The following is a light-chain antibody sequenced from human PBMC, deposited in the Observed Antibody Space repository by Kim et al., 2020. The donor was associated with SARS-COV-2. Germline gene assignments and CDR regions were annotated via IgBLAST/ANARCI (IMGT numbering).Light chain of an antibody. V-gene: IGKV3-20*01. CDR3: QQYGSSPWT. CDR1: QGVSSTY. CDR2: GAS. J-gene: IGKJ1*01. Sequence: GKRPTLSGRSSQGVSSTYLAWYQQKPGQAPRLLIYGASTRATGIPDTFSGSGSGTDFTLPSSRLAPEDFAVYYCQQYGSSPWTFGQGNKVDLK.